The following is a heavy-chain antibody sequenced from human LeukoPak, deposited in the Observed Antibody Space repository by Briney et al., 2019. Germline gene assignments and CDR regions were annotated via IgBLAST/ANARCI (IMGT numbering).Heavy chain of an antibody. CDR3: ARANILGDIDY. CDR2: INHSGSN. D-gene: IGHD2-21*01. Sequence: PSETLSLTCAVYGGSFSGYYWSWIRQPPGKGLEWIGEINHSGSNNYNPSLKSRVTTSVDKSKNQFSLKLSSVTAADTAVYYCARANILGDIDYWGQGTLVTVSS. V-gene: IGHV4-34*01. CDR1: GGSFSGYY. J-gene: IGHJ4*02.